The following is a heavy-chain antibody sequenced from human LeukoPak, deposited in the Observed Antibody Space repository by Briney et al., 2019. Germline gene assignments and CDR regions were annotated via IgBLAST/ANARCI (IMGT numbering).Heavy chain of an antibody. CDR2: ISAYNGNT. J-gene: IGHJ6*03. D-gene: IGHD3-10*01. Sequence: VASVKVSCKASGYTFTSYGISWVRQAPGQGLEWMGWISAYNGNTNYAQKLQGRVTMTTDTSTSTAYMELRSLRSDDTAVYYCARDGGQLLWFGEPQGAYYMDVWGKGTTVTVSS. V-gene: IGHV1-18*01. CDR1: GYTFTSYG. CDR3: ARDGGQLLWFGEPQGAYYMDV.